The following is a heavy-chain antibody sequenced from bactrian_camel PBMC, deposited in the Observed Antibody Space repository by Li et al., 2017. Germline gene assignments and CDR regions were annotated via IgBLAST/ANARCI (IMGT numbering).Heavy chain of an antibody. Sequence: VQLVESGGGSVQEGGSLKLSCVARGSTTYHAMGWFRQAPGKGLEWVSSLNNIGINTYYVDSVKGRFTISKDNAKNTLYLQMNSLKPEDTAIYYCAAVECTVVAGRFRKQSSAYWGRGTQVTVS. V-gene: IGHV3-2*01. CDR3: AAVECTVVAGRFRKQSSAY. CDR1: GSTTYHA. CDR2: LNNIGINT. J-gene: IGHJ4*01. D-gene: IGHD6*01.